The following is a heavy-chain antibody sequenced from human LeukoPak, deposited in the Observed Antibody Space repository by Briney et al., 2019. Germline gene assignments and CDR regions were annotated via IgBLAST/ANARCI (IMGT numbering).Heavy chain of an antibody. V-gene: IGHV4-30-2*01. CDR1: GGSISSGGYS. Sequence: SETLSLTCAVSGGSISSGGYSWSWIRQPPGKGLEWIGYIYHSGSTYYNPSLKSRVTISVDRSKNQFSLKLSSVTAADTAVYYCARVRSYFDNWGQGTLVTVSS. CDR3: ARVRSYFDN. CDR2: IYHSGST. J-gene: IGHJ4*02.